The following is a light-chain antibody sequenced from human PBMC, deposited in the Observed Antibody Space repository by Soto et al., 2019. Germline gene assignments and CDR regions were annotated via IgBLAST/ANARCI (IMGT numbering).Light chain of an antibody. CDR2: WAS. Sequence: DIVMTQSPDSLAVSLGERATINCKSSQSVLYTSNNKNYLAWYQQRPGQPPKVVMYWASTRESGVPDRFSGSGSGTEFTLTISSLQAEDVAVYYCQQYDTFPFTFGPGTEVEIK. J-gene: IGKJ3*01. CDR1: QSVLYTSNNKNY. CDR3: QQYDTFPFT. V-gene: IGKV4-1*01.